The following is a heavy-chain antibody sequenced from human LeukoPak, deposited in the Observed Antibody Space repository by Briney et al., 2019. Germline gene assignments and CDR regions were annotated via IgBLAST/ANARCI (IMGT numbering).Heavy chain of an antibody. J-gene: IGHJ4*02. D-gene: IGHD3-10*01. Sequence: PGGSLRLSCAASGFTFSSYSMNWVRQAPGKGLEWVSSISSSSGYIYYADSVKGRFTISRDNAKNSLYLQMNSLRAEDTAVYYCARVSVVRGVNHFDYWGQGTLVTVSS. CDR2: ISSSSGYI. CDR1: GFTFSSYS. CDR3: ARVSVVRGVNHFDY. V-gene: IGHV3-21*01.